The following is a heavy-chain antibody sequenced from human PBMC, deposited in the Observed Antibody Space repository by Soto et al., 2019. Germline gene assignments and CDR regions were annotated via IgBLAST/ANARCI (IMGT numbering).Heavy chain of an antibody. Sequence: ASVKVSCKASGYTFTNYGVTWVRQAPGQGLEWMGWISAYTDNPNYAQKFRGRVTMTIDTSTTTAYMDLRGLTSDDTAVYYCARVIPGAEAWFGPWGQGTLVTVSS. D-gene: IGHD2-2*01. CDR2: ISAYTDNP. J-gene: IGHJ5*02. V-gene: IGHV1-18*01. CDR1: GYTFTNYG. CDR3: ARVIPGAEAWFGP.